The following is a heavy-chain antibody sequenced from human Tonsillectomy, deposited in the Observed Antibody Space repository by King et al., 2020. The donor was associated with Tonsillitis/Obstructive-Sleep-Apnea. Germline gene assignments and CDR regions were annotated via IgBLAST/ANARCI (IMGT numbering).Heavy chain of an antibody. V-gene: IGHV1-46*01. CDR3: ARGFGNDDYYYYCMDV. D-gene: IGHD3-16*01. CDR2: INPSGGGT. Sequence: QLVQSGAEVKKPGASVKVSCKASGYTFTSYYIHWVRQAPGQGLEWMGVINPSGGGTNYAQKFQGRVTMTRDTSTSTVYMELSSLRSEDTAVYSCARGFGNDDYYYYCMDVWGKGTTVTVSS. J-gene: IGHJ6*03. CDR1: GYTFTSYY.